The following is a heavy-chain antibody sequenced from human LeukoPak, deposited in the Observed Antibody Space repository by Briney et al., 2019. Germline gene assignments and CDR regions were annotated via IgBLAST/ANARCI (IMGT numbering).Heavy chain of an antibody. V-gene: IGHV1-8*03. CDR1: GYIFTSYG. CDR3: ARGPDYSNYDRNNWFDP. CDR2: MNPNSGNT. D-gene: IGHD4-11*01. Sequence: GASVKVSRKASGYIFTSYGISWVRQATGQGLEWMGWMNPNSGNTGYAQKFQGRVTITRNTSISTAYMELSSLRSEDTAVYYCARGPDYSNYDRNNWFDPWGQGTLVTVSS. J-gene: IGHJ5*02.